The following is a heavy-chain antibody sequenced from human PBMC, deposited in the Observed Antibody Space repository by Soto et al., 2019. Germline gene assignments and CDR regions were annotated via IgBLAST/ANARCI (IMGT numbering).Heavy chain of an antibody. CDR3: ARGLITMSAFDI. Sequence: ASVKVSCKASGGTFSSYAISWVRQAPGQGLEWMGGIIPIFGTANYAQKFQGRVTITADESTSTAYMELSSLRSEDTAVYYCARGLITMSAFDIWGQGTMVTVSS. CDR1: GGTFSSYA. J-gene: IGHJ3*02. D-gene: IGHD3-22*01. V-gene: IGHV1-69*13. CDR2: IIPIFGTA.